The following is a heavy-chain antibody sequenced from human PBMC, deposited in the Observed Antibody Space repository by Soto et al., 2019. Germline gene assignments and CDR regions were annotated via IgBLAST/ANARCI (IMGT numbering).Heavy chain of an antibody. V-gene: IGHV1-18*01. Sequence: QVQLVQSGAEVKKPGASVKVSCKASGYSFTSYGISWVRQAPGQGLEWMGWISTYNGDTNYAQKLQGRLTMTTDTSTSTAYLERRSLRSDDTAVYFCARDLNSASYYNYWGQGTLVTVSS. CDR1: GYSFTSYG. D-gene: IGHD1-26*01. CDR3: ARDLNSASYYNY. CDR2: ISTYNGDT. J-gene: IGHJ4*02.